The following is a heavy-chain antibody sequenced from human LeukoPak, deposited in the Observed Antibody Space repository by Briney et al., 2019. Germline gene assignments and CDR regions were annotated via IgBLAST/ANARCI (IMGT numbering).Heavy chain of an antibody. V-gene: IGHV4-31*03. D-gene: IGHD2-15*01. Sequence: PSETLSLTCTLSVGSITSGAHYWTSIRQHPGNCLEWIGYIYYTGHTYYSPSLKSRVTMSVDTSKNQFSLKLSSVTAADTAVYYCARGYPDDYSLYFFDCWGQGTLVTVSS. CDR2: IYYTGHT. CDR3: ARGYPDDYSLYFFDC. J-gene: IGHJ4*02. CDR1: VGSITSGAHY.